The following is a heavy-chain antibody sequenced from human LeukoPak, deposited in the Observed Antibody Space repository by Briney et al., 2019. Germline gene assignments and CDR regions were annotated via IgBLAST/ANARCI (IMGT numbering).Heavy chain of an antibody. D-gene: IGHD6-19*01. J-gene: IGHJ4*02. CDR1: GYSFINYG. CDR2: ISTNNGDT. V-gene: IGHV1-18*01. Sequence: ASVKLSCKASGYSFINYGVSWVRQAPGQGLEWMGWISTNNGDTNYAQKLQGRVTMTTDTSTSKAYMELRSLGSDETAVYYFARDPSNSSGWRTFFDYCGQGTLVTVSS. CDR3: ARDPSNSSGWRTFFDY.